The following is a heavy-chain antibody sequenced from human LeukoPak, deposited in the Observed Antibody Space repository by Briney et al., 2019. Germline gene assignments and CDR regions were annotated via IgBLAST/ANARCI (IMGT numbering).Heavy chain of an antibody. J-gene: IGHJ6*03. D-gene: IGHD5-18*01. CDR3: AKERGTAMVRSYYMDV. V-gene: IGHV3-11*01. CDR2: ISSSGSTI. Sequence: GGSLRLSCAASGFIFSDYYMSWIRQAPGKGLEWVSYISSSGSTIYYADSVKGRFTISRDNAKNSLYLQMNSLRAEDTAVYYCAKERGTAMVRSYYMDVWGRGTTVTVSS. CDR1: GFIFSDYY.